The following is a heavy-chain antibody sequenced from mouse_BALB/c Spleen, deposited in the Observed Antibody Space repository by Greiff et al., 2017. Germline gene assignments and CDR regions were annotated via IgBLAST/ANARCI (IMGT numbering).Heavy chain of an antibody. CDR2: IRNKANGYTT. Sequence: EVHLVESGGGLVQPGGSLRLSCATSGFTFTDYYMSWVRQPPGKALEWLGFIRNKANGYTTEYSASVKGRFTISRDNSQSILYLQMNTLRAEDSATYYCARDGGGNFYYAMDYWGQGTSVTVSS. V-gene: IGHV7-3*02. CDR1: GFTFTDYY. J-gene: IGHJ4*01. D-gene: IGHD2-1*01. CDR3: ARDGGGNFYYAMDY.